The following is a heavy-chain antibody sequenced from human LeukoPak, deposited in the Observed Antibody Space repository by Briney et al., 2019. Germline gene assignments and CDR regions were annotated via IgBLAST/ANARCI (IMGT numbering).Heavy chain of an antibody. CDR2: ISAYNGNT. CDR3: ARDPTMGAAAAKDY. V-gene: IGHV1-18*01. Sequence: ASVKVSCKASGYTFTSYGISWVRQAPGQGLEWMGWISAYNGNTNYAQKFQGRVTITRNTSISTAYMELSSLRSDDTAVYYCARDPTMGAAAAKDYWGQGTLVTVSS. J-gene: IGHJ4*02. CDR1: GYTFTSYG. D-gene: IGHD6-13*01.